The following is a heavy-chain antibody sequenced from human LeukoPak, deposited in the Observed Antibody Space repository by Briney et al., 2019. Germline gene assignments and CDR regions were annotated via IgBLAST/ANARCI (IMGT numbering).Heavy chain of an antibody. J-gene: IGHJ5*02. CDR1: GYTLTELS. V-gene: IGHV1-24*01. CDR3: ATGGAYYYDSSGYYPS. CDR2: FDPEDSET. D-gene: IGHD3-22*01. Sequence: GASVKVSCKVSGYTLTELSMHWVRQAPGKGLEWMGGFDPEDSETIYAQKFQGRVTMTEDTSTDTAYMELSSLRSEDTAVYYCATGGAYYYDSSGYYPSWGQGTLVTVSS.